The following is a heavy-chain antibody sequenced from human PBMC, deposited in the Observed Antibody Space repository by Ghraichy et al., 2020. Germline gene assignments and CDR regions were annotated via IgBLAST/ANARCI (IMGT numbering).Heavy chain of an antibody. D-gene: IGHD2-21*02. J-gene: IGHJ3*02. CDR2: ITWNSAII. CDR3: VKDGEVGTHWSDAFDS. Sequence: GGSLRLSCVASGFTFDAHAMHWVRQAPGKGLEWVSGITWNSAIINYADSVKGRFTISRDNAKNSLYLQMDSLRVEDTALYYCVKDGEVGTHWSDAFDSWGQGTMVTVSS. V-gene: IGHV3-9*01. CDR1: GFTFDAHA.